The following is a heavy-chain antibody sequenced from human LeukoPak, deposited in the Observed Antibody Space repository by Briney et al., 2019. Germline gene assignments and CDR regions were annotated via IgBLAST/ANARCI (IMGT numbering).Heavy chain of an antibody. Sequence: GGSLRLSCAASGFIFSYYGLHWVRQAPGKGLEWVALISHDGSNKNYADSVKGRFTISRDNSKNTLHLQMNSLRAEDTAVYYCVKDSTSSWFGGDSEWGQGTLVTVSS. V-gene: IGHV3-30*18. CDR1: GFIFSYYG. CDR2: ISHDGSNK. D-gene: IGHD6-13*01. CDR3: VKDSTSSWFGGDSE. J-gene: IGHJ4*02.